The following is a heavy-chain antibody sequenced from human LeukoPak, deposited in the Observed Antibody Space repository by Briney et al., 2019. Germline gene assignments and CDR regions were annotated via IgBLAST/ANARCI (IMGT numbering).Heavy chain of an antibody. CDR3: ARDRVGAASYYYYYYYMDV. Sequence: GRSLRLSCAASGFTFSSYGMSWVRQAPGKGLEWVANIKQDGSEKYYVDSVKCRFTISRDNAKNALYLQMNSLRDEDTAVYYCARDRVGAASYYYYYYYMDVWGKGTTVTVSS. V-gene: IGHV3-7*01. CDR2: IKQDGSEK. J-gene: IGHJ6*03. CDR1: GFTFSSYG. D-gene: IGHD2-15*01.